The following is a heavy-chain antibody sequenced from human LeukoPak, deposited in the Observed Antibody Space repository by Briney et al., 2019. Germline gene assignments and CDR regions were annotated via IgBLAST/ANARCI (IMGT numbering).Heavy chain of an antibody. V-gene: IGHV3-48*02. J-gene: IGHJ4*02. CDR1: GFTFSTYS. D-gene: IGHD3-10*01. CDR2: ISSSGSTI. Sequence: SGGSLRLSCAASGFTFSTYSMNWVRQAPGKGLEWVSHISSSGSTIYYADSVKGRFIISRDNAKNSLYLQMSSLRDEDTAVYYCARKVPHDYWGQGTLVTVSS. CDR3: ARKVPHDY.